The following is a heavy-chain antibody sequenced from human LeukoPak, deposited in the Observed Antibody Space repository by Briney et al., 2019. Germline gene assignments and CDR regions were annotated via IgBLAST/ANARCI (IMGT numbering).Heavy chain of an antibody. CDR1: GFTFSSYA. D-gene: IGHD6-19*01. CDR2: ISYDGSNK. CDR3: ARDQDSSGWYTFDY. Sequence: PGRSLRLSCAASGFTFSSYAMHWVRQAPGKGLEWVAVISYDGSNKYYADSVKGRFTISRDNSKNTLYLQMNGLRAEDTAVYYCARDQDSSGWYTFDYWGQGTLVTVSS. J-gene: IGHJ4*02. V-gene: IGHV3-30-3*01.